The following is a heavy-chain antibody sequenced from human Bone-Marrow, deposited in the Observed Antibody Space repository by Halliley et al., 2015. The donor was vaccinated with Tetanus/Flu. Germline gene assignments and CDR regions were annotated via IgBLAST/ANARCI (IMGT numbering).Heavy chain of an antibody. J-gene: IGHJ1*01. CDR1: GASISSYY. CDR3: ARVMLDEPAEYFQH. V-gene: IGHV4-59*01. D-gene: IGHD3-10*02. Sequence: TLSLTYTVSGASISSYYWTWIRQPPGRGLEWIGYISYSGNTNYNPSLKSRGTISLDTSKNQFSLRVRSVTAADTAVYYCARVMLDEPAEYFQHWGPGTLVTVSS. CDR2: ISYSGNT.